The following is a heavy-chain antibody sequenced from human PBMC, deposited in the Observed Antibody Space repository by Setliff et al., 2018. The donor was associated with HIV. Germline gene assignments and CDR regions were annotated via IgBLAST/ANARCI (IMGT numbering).Heavy chain of an antibody. J-gene: IGHJ6*03. CDR2: INHSGST. CDR1: GGSFSGYY. Sequence: KLSETLSLTCAVYGGSFSGYYWSWIRQPPGKGLEWIGEINHSGSTNYNPSLKSRVTISVDTSKNQFSLKLSSVTAADTAVYYCARRYYYYYMDVWGKGTTVTVSS. CDR3: ARRYYYYYMDV. V-gene: IGHV4-34*01.